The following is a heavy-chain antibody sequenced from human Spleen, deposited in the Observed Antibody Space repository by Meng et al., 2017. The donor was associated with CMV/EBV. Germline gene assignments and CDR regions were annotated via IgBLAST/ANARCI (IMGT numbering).Heavy chain of an antibody. CDR3: ARDRGNYYYYGMDV. CDR2: IKQDGSEK. J-gene: IGHJ6*02. V-gene: IGHV3-7*01. CDR1: GFIFSSHD. Sequence: GGSLRLSCTASGFIFSSHDMHWVRQAPGKGLEWVANIKQDGSEKYYVDSVKGRFTISRDNAKNSLYLQMNSLRAEDTAVYYCARDRGNYYYYGMDVWGQGTTVTVSS.